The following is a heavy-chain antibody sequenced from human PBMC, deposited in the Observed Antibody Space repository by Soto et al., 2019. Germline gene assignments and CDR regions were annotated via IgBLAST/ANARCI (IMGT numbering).Heavy chain of an antibody. D-gene: IGHD3-10*01. CDR3: ARDSVLLWFGESKHYYGMDV. J-gene: IGHJ6*02. CDR1: GYTFTGYY. V-gene: IGHV1-2*04. CDR2: INPNSGGT. Sequence: ASVKVSCKASGYTFTGYYMHWVRQAPGQGLEWMGWINPNSGGTNYAQKFQGWVTVTRDTSISTAYMELSRLRSDDTAVYYCARDSVLLWFGESKHYYGMDVWGQGTTVTVSS.